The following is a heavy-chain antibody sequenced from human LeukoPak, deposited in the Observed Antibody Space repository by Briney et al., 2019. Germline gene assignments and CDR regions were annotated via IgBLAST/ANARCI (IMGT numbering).Heavy chain of an antibody. V-gene: IGHV3-13*01. D-gene: IGHD6-19*01. CDR3: ARGSVAGNHAFDI. Sequence: PGGSLRLSCAASGFTFSSYDMHWFRQATGKGLEWVSGIGTAGDTYYPGSVKGRFTISRENAKNSLYLQMNSLRAGDTAVYYCARGSVAGNHAFDIWGQGTMVTVSS. J-gene: IGHJ3*02. CDR2: IGTAGDT. CDR1: GFTFSSYD.